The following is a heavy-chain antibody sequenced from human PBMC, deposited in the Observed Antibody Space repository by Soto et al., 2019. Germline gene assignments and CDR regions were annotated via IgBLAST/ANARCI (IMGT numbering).Heavy chain of an antibody. V-gene: IGHV3-9*01. CDR2: ISWNRGSI. Sequence: SHPGPVSEFSLNGYAMHWIRQAARGGLEWVSGISWNRGSIGYADSVKGRFTISRDNAKISVYLQMNSLRVEDTALYYWAKVRIPYYSYYYGRGVSGEGTTVTVSA. D-gene: IGHD2-21*01. J-gene: IGHJ6*01. CDR3: AKVRIPYYSYYYGRGV. CDR1: EFSLNGYA.